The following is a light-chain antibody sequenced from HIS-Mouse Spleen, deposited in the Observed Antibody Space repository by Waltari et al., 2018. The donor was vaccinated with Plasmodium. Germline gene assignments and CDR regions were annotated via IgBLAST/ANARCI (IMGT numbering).Light chain of an antibody. CDR2: KDS. V-gene: IGLV3-10*01. J-gene: IGLJ3*02. CDR3: YSTDSSGNHRV. CDR1: TLPQKY. Sequence: SYELTQPPSVSVSPGQTASITCSGDTLPQKYACCYQQKSGQAPVLVIYKDSKRPSGTPERFSVSSSRTMDTLTISGAQVEDEADYYYYSTDSSGNHRVFGGGTKLTVL.